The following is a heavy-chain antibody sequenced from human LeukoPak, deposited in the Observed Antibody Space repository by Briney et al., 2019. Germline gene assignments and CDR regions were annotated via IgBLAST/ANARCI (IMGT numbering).Heavy chain of an antibody. V-gene: IGHV1-2*02. Sequence: ASVKVSCKASGYTFTRYYMHWVRQAPGQGLEGRGWINPNRGGTNYAQKSQGRVTMTRDTSISTAYTELSRLRSADTAVYYCAREGVVVPAAPAWFDPWGQGTLVTVSS. D-gene: IGHD2-2*01. CDR1: GYTFTRYY. J-gene: IGHJ5*02. CDR2: INPNRGGT. CDR3: AREGVVVPAAPAWFDP.